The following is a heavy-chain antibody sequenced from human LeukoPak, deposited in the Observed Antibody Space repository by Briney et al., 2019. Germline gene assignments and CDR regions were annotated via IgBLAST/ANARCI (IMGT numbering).Heavy chain of an antibody. D-gene: IGHD2/OR15-2a*01. CDR1: GFSFSSYS. V-gene: IGHV3-48*01. Sequence: PGGSLRLSCAASGFSFSSYSMNWVRQAPGKGLQWVSYISGSGNAKHYTDSVKGRFTTSRDNAKNALYLQMNTLRAEDTAVYFCARDYVYAFDYWGQGTLVTVSS. CDR3: ARDYVYAFDY. J-gene: IGHJ4*02. CDR2: ISGSGNAK.